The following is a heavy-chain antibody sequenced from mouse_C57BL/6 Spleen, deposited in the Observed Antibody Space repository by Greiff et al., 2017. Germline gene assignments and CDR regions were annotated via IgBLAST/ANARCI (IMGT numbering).Heavy chain of an antibody. V-gene: IGHV5-6*02. J-gene: IGHJ2*01. CDR2: ISSGGSYN. Sequence: DVKLVESGGDLVKPGGSLKLSCAASGFTFSSYGMSWVRQTPDKRLEWVATISSGGSYNYYPDSVKGRFTISRDNAKNTLYLQMSSLKSEDTAMYYCARRGIGFDYWGQGTTLTVSS. CDR3: ARRGIGFDY. CDR1: GFTFSSYG. D-gene: IGHD4-1*01.